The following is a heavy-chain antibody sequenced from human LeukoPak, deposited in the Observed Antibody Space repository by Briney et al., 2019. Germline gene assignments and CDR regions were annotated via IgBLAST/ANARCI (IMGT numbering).Heavy chain of an antibody. CDR2: IYPGDSDT. CDR3: ARRQGCSSTSCPPDY. J-gene: IGHJ4*02. Sequence: GESLKISCRGSGSRFTTYWIGWVRKMPGKGLEWMGIIYPGDSDTRYTPSFQGQVTMSADKSINTAYLQWSSLKASDTAMYYCARRQGCSSTSCPPDYWGQGTLVTVSP. CDR1: GSRFTTYW. D-gene: IGHD2-2*01. V-gene: IGHV5-51*01.